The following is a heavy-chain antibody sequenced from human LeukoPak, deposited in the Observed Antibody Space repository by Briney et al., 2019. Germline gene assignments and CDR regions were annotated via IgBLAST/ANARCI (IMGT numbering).Heavy chain of an antibody. CDR2: ISGSGNST. CDR1: GFTFSSYA. D-gene: IGHD3-22*01. CDR3: ARDSRYYDENWFDP. J-gene: IGHJ5*02. Sequence: GGSLRLSCAASGFTFSSYAMSWVRQSPGKGLEWVSAISGSGNSTYYADSVKGRFTISRDNAKNSLYLQMNSLRAEDTAVYYCARDSRYYDENWFDPWGQGTLVTVSS. V-gene: IGHV3-23*01.